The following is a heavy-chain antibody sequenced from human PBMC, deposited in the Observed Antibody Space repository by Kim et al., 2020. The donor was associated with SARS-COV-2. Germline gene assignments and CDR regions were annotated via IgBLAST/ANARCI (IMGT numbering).Heavy chain of an antibody. CDR1: GGSFSGYY. CDR2: INHSGST. CDR3: ARSFTNTPGWGSLYFDF. J-gene: IGHJ3*01. V-gene: IGHV4-34*01. Sequence: SETLSLTCAVSGGSFSGYYWGWIRQPPGKGLEWIGEINHSGSTNYNPSLKSRVTISVDTSKNQFSLKLTSVTAADTAVYYCARSFTNTPGWGSLYFDFWG. D-gene: IGHD3-10*01.